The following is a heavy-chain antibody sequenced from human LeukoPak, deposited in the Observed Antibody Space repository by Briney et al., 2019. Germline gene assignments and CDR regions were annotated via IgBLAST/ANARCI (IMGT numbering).Heavy chain of an antibody. J-gene: IGHJ3*02. CDR2: IYYSGST. Sequence: SETLSLTCTVSGGSISSYYWSWIRQPPGKGLEWIGYIYYSGSTNYNPSLKSRVTISVDTSKNQFSLKLSSVTAADTAVYYCAKDPRGYSRSDDAFDIWGQGTMVTVSS. CDR3: AKDPRGYSRSDDAFDI. V-gene: IGHV4-59*01. CDR1: GGSISSYY. D-gene: IGHD3-22*01.